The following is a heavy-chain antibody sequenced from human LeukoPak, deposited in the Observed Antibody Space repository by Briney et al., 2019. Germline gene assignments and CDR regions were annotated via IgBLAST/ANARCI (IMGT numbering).Heavy chain of an antibody. V-gene: IGHV3-23*01. Sequence: GSLRLSCTAPGFAFGSYAMAWVRQAPGKGLEGVTAIGSDYDRVHEDSVKGRFTISRDNSKSTLYLQMDNLRAEDTAVYFCAKSAGVATIYFDSWGQGALVTVSS. CDR1: GFAFGSYA. J-gene: IGHJ4*02. CDR2: IGSDYDR. CDR3: AKSAGVATIYFDS. D-gene: IGHD3-3*01.